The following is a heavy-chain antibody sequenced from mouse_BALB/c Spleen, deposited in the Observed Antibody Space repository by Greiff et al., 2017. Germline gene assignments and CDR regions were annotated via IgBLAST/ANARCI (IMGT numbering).Heavy chain of an antibody. CDR3: ARHLPGDAMDY. Sequence: EVKLVESGGDLVKPGGSLKLSCAASGFTFSSYGMSWVRQTPDKRLEWVATISSGGSYTYYPDSVKGRFTISRDNAKNTLYLQMSSLKSEDTAMYYCARHLPGDAMDYWGQGTSVTVSS. D-gene: IGHD5-1*01. CDR1: GFTFSSYG. J-gene: IGHJ4*01. CDR2: ISSGGSYT. V-gene: IGHV5-6*02.